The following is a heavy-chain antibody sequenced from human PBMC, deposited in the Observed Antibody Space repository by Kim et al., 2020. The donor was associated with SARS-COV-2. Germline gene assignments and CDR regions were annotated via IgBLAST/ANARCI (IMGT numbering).Heavy chain of an antibody. Sequence: SETLSLTCTVSGGSISSYYWSWIRQPPGKGLEWIGYIYYRGSTNYNPSLKSRVTISVDTSKNQFSLKLSSVTAADTAVYYCARDCDSSGYYCGMDAWGQGTTVTVSS. CDR3: ARDCDSSGYYCGMDA. V-gene: IGHV4-59*01. J-gene: IGHJ6*02. CDR1: GGSISSYY. CDR2: IYYRGST. D-gene: IGHD3-22*01.